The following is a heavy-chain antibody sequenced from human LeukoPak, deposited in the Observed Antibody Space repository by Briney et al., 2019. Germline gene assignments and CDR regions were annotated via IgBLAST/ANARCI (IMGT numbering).Heavy chain of an antibody. D-gene: IGHD2-15*01. CDR3: ARSKPWGYCSGGSCYPTYYYYYYMDV. J-gene: IGHJ6*03. Sequence: GGSLRLSCAASGFTFSSYSMNWVRQAPGRGLEWVSSISSSSNYIYYVDSVKGRFTISRDNAKNSLFPQMNSLRAEDTAVYFCARSKPWGYCSGGSCYPTYYYYYYMDVWGKGTTVTVSS. CDR2: ISSSSNYI. CDR1: GFTFSSYS. V-gene: IGHV3-21*01.